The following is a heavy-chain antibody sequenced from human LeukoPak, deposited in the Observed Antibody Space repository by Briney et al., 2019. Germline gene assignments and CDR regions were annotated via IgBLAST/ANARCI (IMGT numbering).Heavy chain of an antibody. CDR3: ARGYCSSTICFQYFHH. D-gene: IGHD2-2*01. CDR2: IYYSGST. V-gene: IGHV4-59*01. Sequence: PSETLSLTCTVSSDSISSSYWSWIRQPPGKGLEWIGYIYYSGSTNYNPSLKSRVAISVDTSKNQFSLKLNSVTAADTAVYYCARGYCSSTICFQYFHHWGQGILVTVSS. CDR1: SDSISSSY. J-gene: IGHJ1*01.